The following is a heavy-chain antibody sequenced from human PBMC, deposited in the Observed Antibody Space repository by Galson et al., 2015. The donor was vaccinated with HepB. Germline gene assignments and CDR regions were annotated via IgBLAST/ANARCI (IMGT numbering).Heavy chain of an antibody. CDR2: ISDDGNNK. CDR1: GFTFSTDA. Sequence: SLRLSCAASGFTFSTDAMHWLRQAPGKGLEWVVMISDDGNNKYYTDSVKGRFTVYRDNSNNILYLQMNILRSEDTAVYYCARDSRNSSLDYWAQGTLVTVSS. J-gene: IGHJ4*02. V-gene: IGHV3-30*14. CDR3: ARDSRNSSLDY. D-gene: IGHD1-14*01.